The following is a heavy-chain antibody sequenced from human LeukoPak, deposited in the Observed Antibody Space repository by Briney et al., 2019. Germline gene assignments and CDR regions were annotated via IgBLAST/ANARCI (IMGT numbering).Heavy chain of an antibody. Sequence: SETLSLTCAVSGGSISSYYWSWIRQPPEKGLEWIGHIYYSGSTNHNPSLQSRVTTSVDTSKNQFSLKLNSVTAAESAVYYYASHGGALGWDCYFDLWGRGTLVTVSS. CDR1: GGSISSYY. V-gene: IGHV4-59*08. J-gene: IGHJ2*01. CDR3: ASHGGALGWDCYFDL. D-gene: IGHD2-15*01. CDR2: IYYSGST.